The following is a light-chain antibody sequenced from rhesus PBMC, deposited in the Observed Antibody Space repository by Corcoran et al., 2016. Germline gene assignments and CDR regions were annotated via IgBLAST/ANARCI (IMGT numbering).Light chain of an antibody. J-gene: IGLJ1*01. V-gene: IGLV3-44*01. CDR3: QVWDVRANLHI. Sequence: SYDLHQAPSVSVFPGQTARITCGGDNIGSEVVNCYQQKPPQAPVLVIYYDTERPPGIPERLSGSRSENTATLTISGVEAGDEAVYYCQVWDVRANLHIFGSGTRLTVL. CDR1: NIGSEV. CDR2: YDT.